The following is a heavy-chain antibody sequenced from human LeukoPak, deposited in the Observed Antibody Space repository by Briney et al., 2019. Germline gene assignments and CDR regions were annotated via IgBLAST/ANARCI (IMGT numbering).Heavy chain of an antibody. V-gene: IGHV5-10-1*01. Sequence: GESLKISCKGSGYRFSRYWITWVRQMPGKGMEWMGRIDPSDSYTNYSPSFQGQVTISADKSITTVYLQWSSLKASDTAMYYCARHPIEGGSYESFNFWGQGTMVTVSS. CDR2: IDPSDSYT. D-gene: IGHD1-26*01. CDR1: GYRFSRYW. J-gene: IGHJ3*01. CDR3: ARHPIEGGSYESFNF.